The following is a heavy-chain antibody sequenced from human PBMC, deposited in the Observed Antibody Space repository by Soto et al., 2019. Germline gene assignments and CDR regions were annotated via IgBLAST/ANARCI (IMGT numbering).Heavy chain of an antibody. CDR2: ISGSGGST. D-gene: IGHD5-12*01. CDR3: AKDVWLRLETYFDY. Sequence: GALRLSCAASGFTFSSYAMSWVRQAPGKGLEWVSAISGSGGSTYYADSVKGRFTISRDNSKNTLYLQMNSLRAEDTAVYYCAKDVWLRLETYFDYWGQGTLVTVSS. CDR1: GFTFSSYA. V-gene: IGHV3-23*01. J-gene: IGHJ4*02.